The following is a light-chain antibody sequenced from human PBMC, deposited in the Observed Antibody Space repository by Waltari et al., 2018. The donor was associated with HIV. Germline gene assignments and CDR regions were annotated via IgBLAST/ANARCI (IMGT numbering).Light chain of an antibody. CDR1: QSVLYSSNNKNY. V-gene: IGKV4-1*01. J-gene: IGKJ4*01. CDR3: QQHYTTPLT. Sequence: DIVITQSPDSPAVSLGERAPLNCKSRQSVLYSSNNKNYLAWYQQKPGQPPKLLIYWASARESGVPDRFSASGSGTDFTLTISSLQAEDVAVYYCQQHYTTPLTFGGETKVEI. CDR2: WAS.